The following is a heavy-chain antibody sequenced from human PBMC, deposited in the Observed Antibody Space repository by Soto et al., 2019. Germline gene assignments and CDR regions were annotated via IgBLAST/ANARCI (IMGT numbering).Heavy chain of an antibody. CDR1: GFTFSSYA. V-gene: IGHV3-23*01. Sequence: EVQLLESGGGLVQPGGSLRLSCAASGFTFSSYAMSWVRQAPGKGLEWVSAISGSGGSTYYADSVKGRFTISRDNSKNTLYLQMNSLRAEDTAVYYCAKDFWRNRIAQYYFDYWGQGTLVTVSS. J-gene: IGHJ4*02. CDR3: AKDFWRNRIAQYYFDY. CDR2: ISGSGGST. D-gene: IGHD6-13*01.